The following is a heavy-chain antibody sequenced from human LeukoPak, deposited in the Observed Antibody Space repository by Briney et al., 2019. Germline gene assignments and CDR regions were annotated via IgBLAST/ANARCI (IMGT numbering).Heavy chain of an antibody. J-gene: IGHJ3*02. Sequence: ASVKVSCKASGYTFTSYDINWVRQATGQGLEWMGWMNPNSGNTGYAQKFQGRVTITRNTSISTAYMELSSLRSEDTAVYYCASHDPVGYAFDIWGQGTMVTVSS. CDR3: ASHDPVGYAFDI. D-gene: IGHD1-1*01. CDR1: GYTFTSYD. CDR2: MNPNSGNT. V-gene: IGHV1-8*03.